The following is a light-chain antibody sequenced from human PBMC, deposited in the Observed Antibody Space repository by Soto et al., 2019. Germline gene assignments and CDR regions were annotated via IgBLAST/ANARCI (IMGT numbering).Light chain of an antibody. Sequence: EIVLTQFPATLSVSPGERATLSCRASQSVSSSYLAWYQQKPGQAPRLLIYGASSRATGIPDRFSGSGSGTDFTLTISRLEPEDSAVYYCQQYGSSPTWTFGQGTKVDI. V-gene: IGKV3-20*01. CDR1: QSVSSSY. J-gene: IGKJ1*01. CDR2: GAS. CDR3: QQYGSSPTWT.